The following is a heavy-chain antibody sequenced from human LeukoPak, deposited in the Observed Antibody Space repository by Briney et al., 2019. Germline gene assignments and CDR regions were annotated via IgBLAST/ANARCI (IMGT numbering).Heavy chain of an antibody. CDR3: AKGADFWSGYSRGYYMDV. CDR2: ISGSGGST. J-gene: IGHJ6*03. Sequence: GGTLRLSCAASGFTFSSYGMSWVRQAPGKGLEWVSAISGSGGSTYYADSVKGRFTISRDNFKNTLYLQMNSLRAEDTAVYYCAKGADFWSGYSRGYYMDVWGKGTTVTVSS. CDR1: GFTFSSYG. V-gene: IGHV3-23*01. D-gene: IGHD3-3*01.